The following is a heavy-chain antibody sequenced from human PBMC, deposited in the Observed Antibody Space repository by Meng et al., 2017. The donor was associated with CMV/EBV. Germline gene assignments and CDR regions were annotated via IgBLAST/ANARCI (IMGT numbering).Heavy chain of an antibody. CDR2: ISWNSGSI. CDR3: AKAAARSWFDP. CDR1: GFTFDDYA. J-gene: IGHJ5*02. Sequence: GGSLRLSCAASGFTFDDYAMHWVRQAPGKGLEWGSGISWNSGSIGYADSVKGRFTISRDKAKNSLYLQMNSLRAEDTALYYCAKAAARSWFDPWGQGTLVTVSS. D-gene: IGHD6-6*01. V-gene: IGHV3-9*01.